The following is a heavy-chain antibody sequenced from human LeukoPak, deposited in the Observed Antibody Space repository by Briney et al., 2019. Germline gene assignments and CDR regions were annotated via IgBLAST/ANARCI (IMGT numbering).Heavy chain of an antibody. CDR2: ISAYNGNT. V-gene: IGHV1-18*01. CDR1: GYTFTSYG. CDR3: ARDTTYPIAAAGTDYYYGMDV. Sequence: ASVKVSCKASGYTFTSYGISWVRQAPGQGLEWMGWISAYNGNTNYAQKLQGRVTMTTDTSTSTAYTELRNLRSDDTAVYYCARDTTYPIAAAGTDYYYGMDVWGQGTTVTVSS. D-gene: IGHD6-13*01. J-gene: IGHJ6*02.